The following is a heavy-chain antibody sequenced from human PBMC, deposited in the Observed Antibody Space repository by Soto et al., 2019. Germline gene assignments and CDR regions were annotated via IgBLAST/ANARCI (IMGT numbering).Heavy chain of an antibody. CDR3: TTKTEYSGSYPSHYYYYYGMDV. CDR2: IKSKTDGGTT. V-gene: IGHV3-15*07. Sequence: GGSLRLPFAASCFTFSNPGGNWVRQAPEKGLEWVGRIKSKTDGGTTDYAAPVKGRFTISRDDSKNTLYLQMNSLKTEDTAVYYCTTKTEYSGSYPSHYYYYYGMDVRGQGTTVTVSS. CDR1: CFTFSNPG. J-gene: IGHJ6*02. D-gene: IGHD1-26*01.